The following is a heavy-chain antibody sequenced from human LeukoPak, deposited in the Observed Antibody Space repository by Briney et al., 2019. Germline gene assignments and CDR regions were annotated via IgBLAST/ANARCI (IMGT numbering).Heavy chain of an antibody. CDR2: INPNSGGT. V-gene: IGHV1-2*02. CDR1: GYTFTSYY. J-gene: IGHJ4*02. D-gene: IGHD2-15*01. CDR3: ARAEAGYCSGGSCYHNDY. Sequence: GASVKVSCKASGYTFTSYYMHWVRQAPGQGLEWMGWINPNSGGTNYAQKFQGRVTMTRDTSISTAYMELSRLRSDDTAVYYCARAEAGYCSGGSCYHNDYWGQGTLVTVSS.